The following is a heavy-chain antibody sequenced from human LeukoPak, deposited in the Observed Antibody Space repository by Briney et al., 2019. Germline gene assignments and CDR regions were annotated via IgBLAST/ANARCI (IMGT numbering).Heavy chain of an antibody. CDR1: GFHFSSYW. J-gene: IGHJ4*02. D-gene: IGHD1-1*01. CDR2: LNNDGSTT. V-gene: IGHV3-74*01. CDR3: TRDTRGTIGTTTLDY. Sequence: GGSLRLSYVASGFHFSSYWMHCARQAPGKGLVWVSRLNNDGSTTTYADSVKGRFTISRDNAKNTLYLQMNSLRAEDTAVYYCTRDTRGTIGTTTLDYWGQGTLVTVSS.